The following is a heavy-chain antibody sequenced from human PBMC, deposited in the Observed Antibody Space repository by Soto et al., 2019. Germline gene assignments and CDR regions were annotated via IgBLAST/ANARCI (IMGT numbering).Heavy chain of an antibody. V-gene: IGHV3-48*01. D-gene: IGHD4-17*01. CDR3: AREADYVNWFDP. Sequence: EVQLVESGGGLVQPGGSLRLSCAASGFTCSSYSMNWVRQAPGKGLEWVSYISSSSSTIYYADSVKGRFTISSDNAKNSLYRQMNRLRAEDTAVYYCAREADYVNWFDPWGQGTLVTVSS. J-gene: IGHJ5*02. CDR2: ISSSSSTI. CDR1: GFTCSSYS.